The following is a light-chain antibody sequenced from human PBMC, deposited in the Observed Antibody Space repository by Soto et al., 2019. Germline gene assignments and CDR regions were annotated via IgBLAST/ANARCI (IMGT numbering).Light chain of an antibody. CDR2: GAS. J-gene: IGKJ1*01. V-gene: IGKV1-39*01. Sequence: DIQMTQSPSSLSASVGDRVTITCRASQTISNYFNWYQQKPGKAPKLLIYGASRLESGVPSRFRGSGSGTDFTLTISSLQPEDFATYYCQQSYSTPWTFGQGTTVEVK. CDR1: QTISNY. CDR3: QQSYSTPWT.